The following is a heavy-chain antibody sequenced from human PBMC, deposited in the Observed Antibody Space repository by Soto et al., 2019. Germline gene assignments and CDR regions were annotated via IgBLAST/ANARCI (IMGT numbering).Heavy chain of an antibody. Sequence: GGSLRLSCVGSGFIFSNNGMHWVRQTPGKGLEWVAFMSYDGSYTFYADSVKGRFTISSDNSKNTLFLHMRTLRAEDTAMYFCTIVRVADSALDHWGQGTLFTVSS. V-gene: IGHV3-30*02. CDR1: GFIFSNNG. D-gene: IGHD3-10*02. CDR3: TIVRVADSALDH. J-gene: IGHJ4*02. CDR2: MSYDGSYT.